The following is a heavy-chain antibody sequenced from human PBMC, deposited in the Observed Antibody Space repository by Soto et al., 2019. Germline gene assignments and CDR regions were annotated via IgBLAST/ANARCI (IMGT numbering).Heavy chain of an antibody. V-gene: IGHV4-61*01. CDR3: ARDSPPYYYYGMDV. CDR1: GGSVSCGSYY. CDR2: IYYSGST. Sequence: QVQLQESGPGLVKPSETLSLTCTVSGGSVSCGSYYWSWIRQPPGKGLEWIGYIYYSGSTNYNPSLKSRVTISVDTSKNQFSLKLSSVTAADTAVYYCARDSPPYYYYGMDVWGQGTTVTVSS. J-gene: IGHJ6*02.